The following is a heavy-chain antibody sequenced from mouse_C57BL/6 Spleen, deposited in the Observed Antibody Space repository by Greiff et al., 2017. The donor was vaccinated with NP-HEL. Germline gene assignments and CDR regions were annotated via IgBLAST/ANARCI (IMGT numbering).Heavy chain of an antibody. CDR1: GYTFTSYW. CDR2: IYPGSGST. D-gene: IGHD2-2*01. CDR3: ARSGGYDLAWFAY. V-gene: IGHV1-55*01. J-gene: IGHJ3*01. Sequence: VQLQQPGAELVKPGASVKMSCKASGYTFTSYWITWVKQRPGQGLEWIGDIYPGSGSTNYNEKFKSKATLTVDTSSSTAYMQLSSLTSEDSAVYYCARSGGYDLAWFAYWGQGTLVTVSA.